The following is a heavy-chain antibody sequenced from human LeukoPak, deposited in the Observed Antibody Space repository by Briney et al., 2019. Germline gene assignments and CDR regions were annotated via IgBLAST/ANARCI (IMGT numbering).Heavy chain of an antibody. CDR2: IYYSGTT. Sequence: SETLSLTCNVCGGSISSSSYYWGWIRQARGKGLEWIGSIYYSGTTYYNPSLNSRVTISVDTSKNQSSLKLSSVTAADTAVYYCASDSSGYAFDIWGQGTMVTVSS. V-gene: IGHV4-39*01. J-gene: IGHJ3*02. D-gene: IGHD3-22*01. CDR3: ASDSSGYAFDI. CDR1: GGSISSSSYY.